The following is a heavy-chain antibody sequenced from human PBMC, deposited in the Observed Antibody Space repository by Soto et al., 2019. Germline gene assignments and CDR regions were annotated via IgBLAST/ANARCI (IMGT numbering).Heavy chain of an antibody. CDR1: GFTCSNAW. V-gene: IGHV3-15*07. Sequence: GGSLRLSCAASGFTCSNAWMNWVRQAPGKGLEWVGRIKSKTDGGTTDYAAPVKGRFTISRDDSKNTLYLQMNSLKTEDTAVYYCTIQNARGVPDYWGQGTLVTVSS. CDR3: TIQNARGVPDY. CDR2: IKSKTDGGTT. D-gene: IGHD3-10*01. J-gene: IGHJ4*02.